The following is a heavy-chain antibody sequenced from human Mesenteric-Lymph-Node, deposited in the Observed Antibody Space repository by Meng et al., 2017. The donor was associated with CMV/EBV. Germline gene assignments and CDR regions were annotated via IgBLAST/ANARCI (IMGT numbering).Heavy chain of an antibody. J-gene: IGHJ1*01. CDR1: GFTFRTYA. V-gene: IGHV3-30*02. CDR3: AKDRDHSTAWNKHLHP. CDR2: VRSDGGDK. Sequence: SGFTFRTYAMHWVRQAPGKGLEWVALVRSDGGDKFYKDSVKGRFTISRDNSKNTLYLQMNSLRAEDTAVYFCAKDRDHSTAWNKHLHPWGQGTLVTVSS. D-gene: IGHD1/OR15-1a*01.